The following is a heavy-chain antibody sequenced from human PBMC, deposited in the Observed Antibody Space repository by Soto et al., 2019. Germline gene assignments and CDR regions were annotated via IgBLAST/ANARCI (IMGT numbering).Heavy chain of an antibody. CDR2: MNPNSGNT. CDR3: ARGEHSSSLNYYYYYMDV. Sequence: ASVKVSCKASGYTFTSYDINWVRQATGQGLEWMGWMNPNSGNTGYAQKFQGRVTMTRNTSISTAYMELSSLRSEDTAVYYCARGEHSSSLNYYYYYMDVWGKGTTVTVSS. CDR1: GYTFTSYD. V-gene: IGHV1-8*01. J-gene: IGHJ6*03. D-gene: IGHD6-6*01.